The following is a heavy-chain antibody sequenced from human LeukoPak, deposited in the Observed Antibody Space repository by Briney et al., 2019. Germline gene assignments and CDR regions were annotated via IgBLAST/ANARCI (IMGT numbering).Heavy chain of an antibody. CDR1: GGSFSGYY. CDR3: ARQPTGFPNWFDP. D-gene: IGHD3-9*01. Sequence: SETLSLTCAVYGGSFSGYYWSWIRQPPGKGLEWIGEINHSGSANYNPSLKSRVTISVDTSKNQFSLKVTSVTAADTAVYYCARQPTGFPNWFDPWGQGTLVTVSS. CDR2: INHSGSA. V-gene: IGHV4-34*01. J-gene: IGHJ5*02.